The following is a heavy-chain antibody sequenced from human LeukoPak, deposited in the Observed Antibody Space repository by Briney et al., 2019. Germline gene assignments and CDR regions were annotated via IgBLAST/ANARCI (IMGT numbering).Heavy chain of an antibody. V-gene: IGHV3-23*01. CDR3: AKDLGYTSGWSDY. J-gene: IGHJ4*02. D-gene: IGHD6-19*01. CDR1: GFIFSDYA. Sequence: GSLRLSCAASGFIFSDYAMSWVRQAPGKGLEWVSGISGSGGSTYYADSVKGRFTISRDNSKNTLYLQMNSLRAEDTAVYYCAKDLGYTSGWSDYWGKGTLVTVSS. CDR2: ISGSGGST.